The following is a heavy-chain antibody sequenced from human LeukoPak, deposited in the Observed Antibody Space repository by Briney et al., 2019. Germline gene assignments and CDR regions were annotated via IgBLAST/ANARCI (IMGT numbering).Heavy chain of an antibody. Sequence: KPSETLSLTCAVYGGSFSGYYWSWIRQAPGKGLEWVSYISRNSYTNYADSVKGRFTISRDNAKNSLYLQMASLRAEDTAVYYCARMGIAAVGAYYFDYWGQGTLVAVSS. D-gene: IGHD6-13*01. CDR2: ISRNSYT. CDR1: GGSFSGYY. V-gene: IGHV3-11*06. J-gene: IGHJ4*02. CDR3: ARMGIAAVGAYYFDY.